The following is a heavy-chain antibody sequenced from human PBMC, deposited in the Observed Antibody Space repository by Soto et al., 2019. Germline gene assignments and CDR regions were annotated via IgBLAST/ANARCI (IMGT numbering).Heavy chain of an antibody. D-gene: IGHD4-4*01. CDR2: IRSKAYGGTT. CDR1: GFTFGDYA. J-gene: IGHJ4*02. Sequence: GGSLRLSCTASGFTFGDYAMSWVRQAPGKGLEWVGFIRSKAYGGTTEYAASVKGRFTISRDDSKSIAHLQMNSLKTEDTAVYYCTRDPYSNYYFDYWGQATLFTVS. V-gene: IGHV3-49*04. CDR3: TRDPYSNYYFDY.